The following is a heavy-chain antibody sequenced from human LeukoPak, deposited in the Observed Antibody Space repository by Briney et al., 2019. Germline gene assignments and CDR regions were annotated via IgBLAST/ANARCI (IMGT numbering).Heavy chain of an antibody. D-gene: IGHD3-3*01. CDR3: ARGFHYDFWSGSYYFDY. CDR2: ITNKPKSYNT. CDR1: GFTFSDHY. Sequence: GGSLRLSCAGSGFTFSDHYMDWVRQAPGKGLEWVGRITNKPKSYNTEYAASVKGRFTISRDDSKNSLYLQMNSLKTEDTAVYYCARGFHYDFWSGSYYFDYWGQGTLVTVSS. J-gene: IGHJ4*02. V-gene: IGHV3-72*01.